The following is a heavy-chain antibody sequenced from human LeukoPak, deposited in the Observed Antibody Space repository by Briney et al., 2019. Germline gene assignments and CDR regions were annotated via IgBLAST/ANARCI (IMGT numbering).Heavy chain of an antibody. J-gene: IGHJ4*02. V-gene: IGHV4-59*01. Sequence: PSETLSLTCTVSGGSISSYYWSWIRQPPGKGLEWIGYIYYSGSTNYNPSLKSRVTISVDTSKNQFSLKLSSVTAADTAVYYCARALRNYGNYLFDYWGQGTLVTVSS. CDR2: IYYSGST. CDR3: ARALRNYGNYLFDY. CDR1: GGSISSYY. D-gene: IGHD4-11*01.